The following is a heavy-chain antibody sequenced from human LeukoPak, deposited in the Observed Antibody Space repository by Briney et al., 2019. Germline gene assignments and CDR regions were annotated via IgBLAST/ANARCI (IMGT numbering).Heavy chain of an antibody. Sequence: ASVKVSCKVSGYTLTELSMHWVRQAPGKGLEWMGGFDPEDGETIYAQKFQGRVTMTEDTSTDTAYMELSSLRSEDTAVYYCATVYPGTGSFDYWGQGTLVTVSP. V-gene: IGHV1-24*01. J-gene: IGHJ4*02. CDR3: ATVYPGTGSFDY. D-gene: IGHD2-2*02. CDR2: FDPEDGET. CDR1: GYTLTELS.